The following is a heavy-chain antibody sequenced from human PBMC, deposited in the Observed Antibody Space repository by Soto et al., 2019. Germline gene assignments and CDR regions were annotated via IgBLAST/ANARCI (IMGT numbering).Heavy chain of an antibody. J-gene: IGHJ4*02. CDR1: VYSLASYW. CDR3: ATLADSSGRDH. Sequence: LGPSLDVSCKGSVYSLASYWIGWVRQMPGKGLEWMGIIYPGDSDTIYSPSFQVQVTISADKSISTAYLQWSSLKASDTAMYYCATLADSSGRDHSGQGSQVTVSS. D-gene: IGHD6-19*01. CDR2: IYPGDSDT. V-gene: IGHV5-51*01.